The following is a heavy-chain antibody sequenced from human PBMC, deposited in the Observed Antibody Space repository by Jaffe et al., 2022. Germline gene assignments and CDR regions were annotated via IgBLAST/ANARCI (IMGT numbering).Heavy chain of an antibody. CDR2: ISAYNGNT. D-gene: IGHD6-19*01. Sequence: QVQLVQSGAEVKKPGASVKVSCKASGYTFTSYGISWVRQAPGQGLEWMGWISAYNGNTNYAQKLQGRVTMTTDTSTSTAYMELRSLRSDDTAVYYCARHYSLAVAGPYEYFQHWGQGTLVTVSS. J-gene: IGHJ1*01. CDR1: GYTFTSYG. CDR3: ARHYSLAVAGPYEYFQH. V-gene: IGHV1-18*01.